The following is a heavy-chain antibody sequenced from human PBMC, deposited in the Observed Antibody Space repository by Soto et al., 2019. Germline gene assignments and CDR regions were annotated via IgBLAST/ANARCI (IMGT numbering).Heavy chain of an antibody. D-gene: IGHD2-8*01. V-gene: IGHV3-53*02. CDR1: GFTFSSNY. J-gene: IGHJ6*02. CDR3: ARVMVYAKDYYYYYGMDV. CDR2: IYSGGST. Sequence: EVQLVETGGGLIQPGGSLRLSCAASGFTFSSNYMSWVRQAPGKGLEWVSVIYSGGSTYDADSVKGRFTIARDNSKNTLYLQMHSLRAEDTAVYDCARVMVYAKDYYYYYGMDVWGQGTTVTVSS.